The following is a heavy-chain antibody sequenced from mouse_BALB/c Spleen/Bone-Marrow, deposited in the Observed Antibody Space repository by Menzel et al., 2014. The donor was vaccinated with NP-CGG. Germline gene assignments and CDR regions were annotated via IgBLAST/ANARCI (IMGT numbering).Heavy chain of an antibody. CDR2: INPSNGRT. V-gene: IGHV1S81*02. CDR3: ARYGNYDAMDY. CDR1: GYTFTSYW. D-gene: IGHD2-1*01. Sequence: SGAELVKPGASAKLPCKASGYTFTSYWMHWVKQRPGQGLEWIGEINPSNGRTNYNETFKSKATLTVDKSSTTAYMQLSSLTSDDSAVYYCARYGNYDAMDYWGQGTSVTVSS. J-gene: IGHJ4*01.